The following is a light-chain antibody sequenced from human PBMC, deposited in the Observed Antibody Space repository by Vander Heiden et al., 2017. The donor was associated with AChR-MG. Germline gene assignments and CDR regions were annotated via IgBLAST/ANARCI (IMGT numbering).Light chain of an antibody. J-gene: IGKJ1*01. Sequence: DIVMTQSPDSLAVSLGERATINYKSSQSVLYSSNNKNYLAWYQQKPGQPPKLLIYWASTRESGVPDRFSGSGSGTDFTLTISSLQAEDVAVYYCQQYYIKRTFGQGTKVEIK. CDR1: QSVLYSSNNKNY. V-gene: IGKV4-1*01. CDR3: QQYYIKRT. CDR2: WAS.